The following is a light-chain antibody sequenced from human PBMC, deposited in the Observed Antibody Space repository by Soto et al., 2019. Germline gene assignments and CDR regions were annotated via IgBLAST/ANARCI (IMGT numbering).Light chain of an antibody. J-gene: IGLJ2*01. CDR3: TSFTSRNIVI. CDR2: DVS. Sequence: QSALTQPASVSGSPGQSISISCTGTTNDVGGYDYVSWYQQHPGEAPKLIIFDVSLRPSGVSNRFSGSKSSNTAPLTISGLQNEDEDDYYCTSFTSRNIVIFGGGTKVTVL. V-gene: IGLV2-14*03. CDR1: TNDVGGYDY.